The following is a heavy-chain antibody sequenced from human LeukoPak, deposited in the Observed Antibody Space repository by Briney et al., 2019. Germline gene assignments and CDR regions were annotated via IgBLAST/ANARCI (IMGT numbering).Heavy chain of an antibody. J-gene: IGHJ3*02. Sequence: PSETLSLTCTVSGASFSSYYWSWLRQPPGKGLEWIAYIFYNGNTKYNPSLKSRVTISVDTSKNQFSLKLSSVTAADTAVYYCARGAGSTISNDAFDIWGQGTMVTVSS. CDR2: IFYNGNT. CDR3: ARGAGSTISNDAFDI. V-gene: IGHV4-59*12. CDR1: GASFSSYY. D-gene: IGHD2-15*01.